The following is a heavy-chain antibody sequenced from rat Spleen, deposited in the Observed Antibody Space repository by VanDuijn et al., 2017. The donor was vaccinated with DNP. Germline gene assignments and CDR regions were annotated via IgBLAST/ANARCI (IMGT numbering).Heavy chain of an antibody. D-gene: IGHD1-12*03. Sequence: EVQLVESGCGLVQPGNSLKLSCAASGFTFSDYAMAWVRQSPKKGLEWVATIIYDGGSTYYGDSVKGRFTISRDNAKSTLYLQMNSLSSEDMATYYWARHSLYDGYYPPFDYWGQGVMVTVSS. J-gene: IGHJ2*01. CDR3: ARHSLYDGYYPPFDY. CDR2: IIYDGGST. CDR1: GFTFSDYA. V-gene: IGHV5-22*01.